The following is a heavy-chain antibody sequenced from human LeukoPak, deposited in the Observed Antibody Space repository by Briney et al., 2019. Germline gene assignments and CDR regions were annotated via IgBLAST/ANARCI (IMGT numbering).Heavy chain of an antibody. CDR2: MNPNSGRR. J-gene: IGHJ4*02. CDR3: ARGLRSDY. Sequence: ALVKVSCKASGYIFSNYDINWVRQAPGHGLEWMGWMNPNSGRRVYAQKFQGRVTMTRNSSINTAYMELTSLRSDDRAVYYCARGLRSDYWGQGTLVTVSS. CDR1: GYIFSNYD. D-gene: IGHD3-16*02. V-gene: IGHV1-8*01.